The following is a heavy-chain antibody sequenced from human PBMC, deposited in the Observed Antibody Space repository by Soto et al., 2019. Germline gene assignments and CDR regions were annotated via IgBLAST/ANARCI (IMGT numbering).Heavy chain of an antibody. CDR1: GYTFTSYY. Sequence: ASVKVSCKASGYTFTSYYMHWVRQAPGQGLEWMGIINPSGGSTSYAQKFQGRVTMTRDTSTSTVYMELSSLRSEDTAVYYCATKRGYSSSPQGYSYYYMDFLGKGTTVTVSS. J-gene: IGHJ6*03. D-gene: IGHD6-6*01. CDR2: INPSGGST. CDR3: ATKRGYSSSPQGYSYYYMDF. V-gene: IGHV1-46*03.